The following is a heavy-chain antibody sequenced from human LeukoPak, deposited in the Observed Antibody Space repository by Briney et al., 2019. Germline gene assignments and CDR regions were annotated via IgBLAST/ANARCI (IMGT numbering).Heavy chain of an antibody. J-gene: IGHJ4*02. CDR1: GFTFVNYN. D-gene: IGHD6-13*01. V-gene: IGHV3-21*01. CDR3: SNSRAASWFDY. CDR2: IINTNNYI. Sequence: GGSLRPSCAASGFTFVNYNMNWVRQAPGKGLEWVSSIINTNNYIYYADSVKGRFTISRDNAKNSLFLQMHSLRAQDTAVYYCSNSRAASWFDYWGEGTLVTVSS.